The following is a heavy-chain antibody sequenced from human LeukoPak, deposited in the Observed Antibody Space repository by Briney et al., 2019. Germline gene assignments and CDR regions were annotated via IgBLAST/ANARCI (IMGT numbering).Heavy chain of an antibody. CDR2: IYYSGST. D-gene: IGHD3-16*01. CDR3: ARGEAESQSDAWFDP. J-gene: IGHJ5*02. CDR1: GGSISSGDYY. Sequence: SETLSLTCTVSGGSISSGDYYWSWIRQPPGKDLEWIGYIYYSGSTYYNPSLKSRVTISVDTSKNQFSLKLSSVTAADTAVYYCARGEAESQSDAWFDPWGQGTLVTVSS. V-gene: IGHV4-30-4*08.